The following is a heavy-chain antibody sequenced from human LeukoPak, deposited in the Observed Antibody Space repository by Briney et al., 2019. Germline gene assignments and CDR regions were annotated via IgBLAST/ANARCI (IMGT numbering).Heavy chain of an antibody. D-gene: IGHD6-6*01. CDR1: GFTFNNYA. CDR2: ISDSGGDT. Sequence: GGSLRLSCAVSGFTFNNYAMSWVRQAPGKGLEWVSAISDSGGDTYYADSVKGRFTISRDNFKNTLYLQMNSPRAEDTATYYCAKRIQYSSSSAYFDYWGQGTLVTVSS. V-gene: IGHV3-23*01. CDR3: AKRIQYSSSSAYFDY. J-gene: IGHJ4*02.